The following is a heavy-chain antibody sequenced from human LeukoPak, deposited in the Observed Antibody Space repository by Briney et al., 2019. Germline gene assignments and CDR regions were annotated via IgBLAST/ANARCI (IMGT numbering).Heavy chain of an antibody. CDR3: TRRRNSAFDY. D-gene: IGHD1-14*01. CDR2: TYYGSKWSN. J-gene: IGHJ4*02. CDR1: GDSVSSNGVA. Sequence: SQTLSLTCVISGDSVSSNGVAWNWVRQSPSRGLEWLGRTYYGSKWSNDYALSVKSRITIHPDTSKNQFSLQLRSVSPEDTAVYYCTRRRNSAFDYWGEGTLVTVSS. V-gene: IGHV6-1*01.